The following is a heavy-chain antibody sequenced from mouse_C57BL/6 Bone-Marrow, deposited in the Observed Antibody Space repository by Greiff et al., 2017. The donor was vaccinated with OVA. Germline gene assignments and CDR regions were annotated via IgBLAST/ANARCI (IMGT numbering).Heavy chain of an antibody. Sequence: QVQLQQSGPELVNPGASVKISCKASGYAFSSSWMNWVKQRPGKGLEWIGRIYPGDGDTNYNWKFKGKATLTADKSSSTAYMQLSSLTSEDSAVYFCARWGYDYDAYWGQGTTLTVSS. V-gene: IGHV1-82*01. CDR2: IYPGDGDT. CDR1: GYAFSSSW. D-gene: IGHD2-4*01. CDR3: ARWGYDYDAY. J-gene: IGHJ2*01.